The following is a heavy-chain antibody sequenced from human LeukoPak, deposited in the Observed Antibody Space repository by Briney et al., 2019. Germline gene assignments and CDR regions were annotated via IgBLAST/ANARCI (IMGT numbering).Heavy chain of an antibody. Sequence: TGGSLRLSCAASGFTFSSYAMHWVRQAPGKGLEWVAVISYDGSNKYYADSVKGRFTISRDNSKNTLYLQMNSLRAEDTAVYYCARALVRGVSDIWGQGTMVTVSS. J-gene: IGHJ3*02. V-gene: IGHV3-30-3*01. CDR3: ARALVRGVSDI. CDR1: GFTFSSYA. D-gene: IGHD3-10*01. CDR2: ISYDGSNK.